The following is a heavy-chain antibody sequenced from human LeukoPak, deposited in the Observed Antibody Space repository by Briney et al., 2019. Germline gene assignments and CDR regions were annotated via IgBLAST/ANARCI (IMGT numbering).Heavy chain of an antibody. CDR1: GFTFSDYY. Sequence: GGSLRLSCAASGFTFSDYYMSWIRQAPGKGLEWVSYISSSGSTMYYADSVKGRFTISRDNAKNSLYLQMNSLRAEDTAVYYCARVRYSGSYYPYWGQGTLVTVSS. CDR2: ISSSGSTM. V-gene: IGHV3-11*04. D-gene: IGHD1-26*01. J-gene: IGHJ4*02. CDR3: ARVRYSGSYYPY.